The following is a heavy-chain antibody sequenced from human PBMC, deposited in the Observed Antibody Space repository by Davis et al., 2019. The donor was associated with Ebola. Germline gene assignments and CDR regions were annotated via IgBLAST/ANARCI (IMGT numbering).Heavy chain of an antibody. CDR1: GFTFSSYA. V-gene: IGHV3-30-3*01. J-gene: IGHJ4*02. D-gene: IGHD6-19*01. CDR2: ISYDGSNK. Sequence: GESLKISCAASGFTFSSYAMHWVRQAPGKGLEWVAVISYDGSNKYYADPVKGRFTISRDNSKNTLYLQMNSLRTEDTAVYYCAKGGQWLDRYYFDYWGQGTLVTVSS. CDR3: AKGGQWLDRYYFDY.